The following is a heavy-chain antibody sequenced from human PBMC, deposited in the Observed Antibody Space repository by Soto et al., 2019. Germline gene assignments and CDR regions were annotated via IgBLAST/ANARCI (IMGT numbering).Heavy chain of an antibody. Sequence: QVQLQESGPGLVKPSETLSLTCTVSGGSMTGYFWSWIRQPAGKALELIGHVYNRGNTDYNPSLARRITMPVDTSKRQFSLKVKSVAAAETAVYYCARTHWVSGTEYWGQGILVTVSS. CDR2: VYNRGNT. CDR3: ARTHWVSGTEY. V-gene: IGHV4-4*07. D-gene: IGHD6-19*01. CDR1: GGSMTGYF. J-gene: IGHJ4*02.